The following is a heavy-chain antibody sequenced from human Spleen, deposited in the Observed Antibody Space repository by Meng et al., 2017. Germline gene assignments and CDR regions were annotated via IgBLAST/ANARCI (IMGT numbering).Heavy chain of an antibody. J-gene: IGHJ6*02. CDR3: AREPGRGGRDGYNSYYYGMDV. V-gene: IGHV4-61*01. Sequence: SETLSLTCTVSGGSVSSGSYYWSWIRQPPGKGLEWIGYIYYSGSTNYNPSLKSRVTISVDTSKNQFSLKLSSVTAADTAVYYCAREPGRGGRDGYNSYYYGMDVWGQGTTVTVSS. D-gene: IGHD5-24*01. CDR2: IYYSGST. CDR1: GGSVSSGSYY.